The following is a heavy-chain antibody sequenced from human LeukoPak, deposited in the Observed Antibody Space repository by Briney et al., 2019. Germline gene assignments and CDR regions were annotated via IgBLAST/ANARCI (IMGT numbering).Heavy chain of an antibody. J-gene: IGHJ4*02. V-gene: IGHV3-21*01. CDR3: ARDRKSIAADY. CDR1: GFTFSSYS. Sequence: GGSLRLSCAASGFTFSSYSMNWVRQAPGKGLEWVSSISSSSYIYYADSVKGRFTISRDNAKNSLYLQMNSLRAEDTAVYYCARDRKSIAADYWGQGTLVTVSS. D-gene: IGHD6-6*01. CDR2: ISSSSYI.